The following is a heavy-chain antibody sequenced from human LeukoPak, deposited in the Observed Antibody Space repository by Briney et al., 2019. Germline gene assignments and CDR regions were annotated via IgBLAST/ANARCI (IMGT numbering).Heavy chain of an antibody. D-gene: IGHD3-10*01. CDR1: GYTFTSYG. CDR3: ARDLSLWFGESDESLDY. CDR2: ISTYNGNT. Sequence: GASVKVSCKASGYTFTSYGISWVRQAPGQGLEWMGWISTYNGNTNFAQKLQGRVTMTTDTSTSTAYMELRSLRSDDTAVYYYARDLSLWFGESDESLDYWGQGTLVTVSS. J-gene: IGHJ4*02. V-gene: IGHV1-18*01.